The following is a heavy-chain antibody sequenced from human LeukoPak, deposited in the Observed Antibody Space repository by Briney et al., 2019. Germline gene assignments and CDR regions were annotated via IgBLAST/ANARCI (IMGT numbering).Heavy chain of an antibody. CDR1: GFTFSDYA. J-gene: IGHJ5*02. CDR3: ARDRVATPYNWFDP. CDR2: INGNGGAT. Sequence: GGSLRLSCAASGFTFSDYAMAWVRQAPGKGLEWVSSINGNGGATKYADSVNGRFTIPRDNHVNTLYLQMDILRADDTADYYCARDRVATPYNWFDPWGQGTLVTVSS. V-gene: IGHV3-23*01. D-gene: IGHD4-23*01.